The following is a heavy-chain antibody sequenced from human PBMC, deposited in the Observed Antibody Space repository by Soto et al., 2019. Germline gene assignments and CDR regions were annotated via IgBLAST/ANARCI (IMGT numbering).Heavy chain of an antibody. CDR3: ARGGHVVVVTAALDY. CDR2: VNPSGGHT. V-gene: IGHV1-46*01. J-gene: IGHJ4*02. Sequence: QVQLMQSGAEVKKPGASVKVSCKASGDTFTDYYIHWVRQAPGQGLEWMGTVNPSGGHTTYAQHFLGRVTMTRDTSTSTLCMELTSLTCDDTAMYYCARGGHVVVVTAALDYWGQGTLVTVSS. CDR1: GDTFTDYY. D-gene: IGHD2-21*02.